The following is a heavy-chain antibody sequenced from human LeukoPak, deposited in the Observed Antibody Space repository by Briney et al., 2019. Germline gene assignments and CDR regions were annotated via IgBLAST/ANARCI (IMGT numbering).Heavy chain of an antibody. Sequence: PGGSLRLACAASGFTFSTYAMSWVRQAPGKGLEWVSLIRGSGGGTYYANSVKGRFTISRDNSKNTLYLQMDSLRTEDTAVYYCAKERATTTTFDYWGQGTLITVSS. CDR2: IRGSGGGT. D-gene: IGHD1-26*01. V-gene: IGHV3-23*01. CDR1: GFTFSTYA. J-gene: IGHJ4*02. CDR3: AKERATTTTFDY.